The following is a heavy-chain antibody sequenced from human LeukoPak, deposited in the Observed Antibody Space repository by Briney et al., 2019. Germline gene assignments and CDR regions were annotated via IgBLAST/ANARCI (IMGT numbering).Heavy chain of an antibody. V-gene: IGHV3-23*01. CDR1: GFTFSSYA. J-gene: IGHJ4*02. Sequence: PGGSLRLSCAASGFTFSSYAMSWVRQAPGRGLEWVSAISGSGGSTYYADSVKGRFTISRDNSKNTLYLQMNSLRAEDTAVYYCAKDPRYCSGGSCYRYFDYWGQGTLVTVSS. D-gene: IGHD2-15*01. CDR3: AKDPRYCSGGSCYRYFDY. CDR2: ISGSGGST.